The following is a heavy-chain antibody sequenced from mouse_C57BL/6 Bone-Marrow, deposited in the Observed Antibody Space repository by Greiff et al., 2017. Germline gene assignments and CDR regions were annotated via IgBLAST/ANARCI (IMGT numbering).Heavy chain of an antibody. J-gene: IGHJ1*03. CDR2: ISGGGGNT. V-gene: IGHV5-9*01. Sequence: EVLLVESGGGLVKPGGSLKLSCAASGFTFSSYTMSWVRQTPEKRLQWVAAISGGGGNTYYPDSVKGRFTFTRDNDKNILYMQLSSLRSEDTDVYYCSRQVTTVLATKYFDVWGTGTTVTVSS. D-gene: IGHD1-1*01. CDR1: GFTFSSYT. CDR3: SRQVTTVLATKYFDV.